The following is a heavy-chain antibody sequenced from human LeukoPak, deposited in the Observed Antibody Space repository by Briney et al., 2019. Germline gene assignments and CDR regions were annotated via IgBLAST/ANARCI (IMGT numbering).Heavy chain of an antibody. V-gene: IGHV4-4*07. D-gene: IGHD3-22*01. Sequence: PPETLSLTCTVSGGSITGYYWNWIRQPAGQGLEWLGRVYSSGVGNCNPSLTSRVTMSVDTSKNQFSLKLTSLTAADTAVYYCAREEFLHEIDSSGYFVYWGQGTLVTVSS. CDR2: VYSSGVG. CDR3: AREEFLHEIDSSGYFVY. CDR1: GGSITGYY. J-gene: IGHJ4*02.